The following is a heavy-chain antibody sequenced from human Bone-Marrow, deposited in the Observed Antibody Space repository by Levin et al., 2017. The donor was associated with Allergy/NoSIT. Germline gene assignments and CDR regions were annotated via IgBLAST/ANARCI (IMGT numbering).Heavy chain of an antibody. CDR1: GFTFSSYW. Sequence: PGGSLRLSCAASGFTFSSYWMSWVRQAPGKGLEWVANIKQDGSEKYYVDSVKGRFTISRDNAKNSLYLQMNSLRAEDTAVYYCARAYKWEWLVYYYYGMDVWGQGTTVTVSS. J-gene: IGHJ6*02. CDR3: ARAYKWEWLVYYYYGMDV. CDR2: IKQDGSEK. V-gene: IGHV3-7*01. D-gene: IGHD6-19*01.